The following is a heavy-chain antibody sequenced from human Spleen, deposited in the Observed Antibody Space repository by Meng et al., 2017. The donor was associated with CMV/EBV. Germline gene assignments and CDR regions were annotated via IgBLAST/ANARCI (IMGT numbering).Heavy chain of an antibody. V-gene: IGHV3-48*01. CDR3: ARGTRGAFDI. Sequence: GESLKISCTASGFSLSRYSINWVRQAPGKGLQWLSYISGSSTSRHYADSVRGRFTISRDNSKNTLYLQMNSLRADDTAVYYCARGTRGAFDIWGQGTMVTVSS. J-gene: IGHJ3*02. D-gene: IGHD3-10*01. CDR2: ISGSSTSR. CDR1: GFSLSRYS.